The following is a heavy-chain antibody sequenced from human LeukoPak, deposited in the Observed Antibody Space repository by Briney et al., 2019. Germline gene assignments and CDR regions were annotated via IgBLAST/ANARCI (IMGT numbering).Heavy chain of an antibody. Sequence: GGSLRLSCAASGFTFSSYAMSWVRQAPGKGLEWVSAISGSGGSTYYADSVKGRFTISTDNSNNTLYLQMNSLRAEDTAVYYCAKGQGGYENHNWFDPWGQGTLVTVS. J-gene: IGHJ5*02. CDR2: ISGSGGST. CDR3: AKGQGGYENHNWFDP. D-gene: IGHD5-12*01. CDR1: GFTFSSYA. V-gene: IGHV3-23*01.